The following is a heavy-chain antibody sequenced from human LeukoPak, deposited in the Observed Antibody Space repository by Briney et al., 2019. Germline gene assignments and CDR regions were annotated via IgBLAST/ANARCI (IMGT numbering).Heavy chain of an antibody. CDR2: INPNSGGT. J-gene: IGHJ5*02. V-gene: IGHV1-2*02. CDR1: GYTLTGYY. D-gene: IGHD3-22*01. CDR3: ARDIRVTMIVSWFDP. Sequence: ASVKVSCKASGYTLTGYYMHWVRQAPGQGLEWMGWINPNSGGTNYAQKFQGRVTMTRDTSISTAYMELSRLRSDDTAVYYCARDIRVTMIVSWFDPWGQGTLVTVSS.